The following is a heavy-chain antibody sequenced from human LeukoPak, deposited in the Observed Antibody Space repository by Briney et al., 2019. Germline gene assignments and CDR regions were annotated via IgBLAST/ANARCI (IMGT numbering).Heavy chain of an antibody. CDR2: INHSGST. V-gene: IGHV4-34*01. CDR3: ARGSGYYYDSSGSGG. D-gene: IGHD3-22*01. Sequence: SETLSLTCAVSGGSFSGYYWSWIRQPPGKGLEWIGEINHSGSTNYNPSLKSRFTISVDTSKNQFSLKLSSVTAADTAVYDCARGSGYYYDSSGSGGWGQGTLVTVCS. CDR1: GGSFSGYY. J-gene: IGHJ4*02.